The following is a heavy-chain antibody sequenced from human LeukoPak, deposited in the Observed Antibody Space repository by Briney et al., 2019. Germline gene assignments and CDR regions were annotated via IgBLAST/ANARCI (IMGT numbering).Heavy chain of an antibody. J-gene: IGHJ2*01. CDR1: GGSIRGYY. V-gene: IGHV4-59*12. CDR3: ARDNGRGYYFYWYFDL. Sequence: SETLSLTCNVSGGSIRGYYWSWIRQPPGKGLEWIGYIYSSGSTNYNPSLKSRVTMSVDTSKNQFSLKLSSVTAADTAVYYCARDNGRGYYFYWYFDLWGRGTLVTVSS. CDR2: IYSSGST. D-gene: IGHD3-22*01.